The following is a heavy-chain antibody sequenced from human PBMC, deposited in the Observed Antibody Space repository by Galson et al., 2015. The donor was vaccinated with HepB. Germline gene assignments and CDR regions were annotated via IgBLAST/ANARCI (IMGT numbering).Heavy chain of an antibody. Sequence: SLRLSCAASRFTFSNYDFNWVRQAPGKGLEWVSYISSGSSTIYYADSVKGRFTISRDNAKNSLYLQMNSLSAEDTAVYYCARDEDGLWGQGTLVTVSS. V-gene: IGHV3-48*01. CDR1: RFTFSNYD. CDR3: ARDEDGL. J-gene: IGHJ4*02. CDR2: ISSGSSTI.